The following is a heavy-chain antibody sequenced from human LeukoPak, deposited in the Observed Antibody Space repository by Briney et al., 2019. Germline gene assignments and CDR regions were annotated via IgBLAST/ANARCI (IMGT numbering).Heavy chain of an antibody. CDR2: IRYDGSNK. Sequence: PGGSLRLSCAASGFTFSSYGMHWVRQAPGKGLEWVAFIRYDGSNKYYADSVKGRFTISRDNSKNTLYLQMNSLRAEDTAVYYCAKDTHVVLGGVTTYYFDYWGQGTLVTVSS. V-gene: IGHV3-30*02. D-gene: IGHD3-16*01. CDR1: GFTFSSYG. J-gene: IGHJ4*02. CDR3: AKDTHVVLGGVTTYYFDY.